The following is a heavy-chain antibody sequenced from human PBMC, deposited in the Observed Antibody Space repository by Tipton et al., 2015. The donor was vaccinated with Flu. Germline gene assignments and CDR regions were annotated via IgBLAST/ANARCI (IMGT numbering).Heavy chain of an antibody. CDR1: GGSITSSHW. V-gene: IGHV4-4*02. J-gene: IGHJ4*02. CDR3: ARGRSYSSARLDY. D-gene: IGHD6-6*01. CDR2: VHHSGSA. Sequence: TLSLTCAVSGGSITSSHWWSWIRQPPGKGLEWIGEVHHSGSANYDLSLKSRVSISVDTSKTQFSLNLSSVSAADTAVYYCARGRSYSSARLDYWGQGTLVTVSS.